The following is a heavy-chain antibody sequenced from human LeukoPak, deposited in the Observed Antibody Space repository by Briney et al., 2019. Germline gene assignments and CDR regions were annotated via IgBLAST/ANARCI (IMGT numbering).Heavy chain of an antibody. CDR1: GFTVSSNY. J-gene: IGHJ4*02. CDR3: ARDWGGIVGATTEDY. D-gene: IGHD1-26*01. Sequence: GGSLRLSCAASGFTVSSNYMSWVRQAPGKGLEWVSVIYSGGSTYYADSVKGRFTISRDNSKNTLYLQMNSLRAEDTAVYYCARDWGGIVGATTEDYWGQGTLVTVSS. V-gene: IGHV3-66*01. CDR2: IYSGGST.